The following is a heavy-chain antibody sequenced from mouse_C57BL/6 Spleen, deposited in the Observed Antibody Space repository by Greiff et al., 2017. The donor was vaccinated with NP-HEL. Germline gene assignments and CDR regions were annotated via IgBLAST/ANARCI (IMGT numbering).Heavy chain of an antibody. Sequence: VQLKESGPELVKPGASVKISCKASGYSFTDYNMNWVKQSNGKSLEWIGVINPNYGTTSYNQKFKGKATLTVDQSSSTAYMQLNSLTSEDSAVYYCARYYYGSSYYLWYFDVWGTGTTVTVSS. D-gene: IGHD1-1*01. CDR3: ARYYYGSSYYLWYFDV. V-gene: IGHV1-39*01. J-gene: IGHJ1*03. CDR2: INPNYGTT. CDR1: GYSFTDYN.